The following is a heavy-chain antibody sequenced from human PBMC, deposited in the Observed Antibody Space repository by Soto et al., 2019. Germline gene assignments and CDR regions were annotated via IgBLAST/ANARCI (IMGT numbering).Heavy chain of an antibody. CDR1: GGSISSSSYY. Sequence: QLQLQESGPGLVKPSETLSLTCTVSGGSISSSSYYWGWIRQPPVKGLEWIGSIYYSGSTYYNPSFKSRVTISVDTSKNQFSLKLSSVTAADTAVYYCVRHGAVGATRHFDYWGQGTLVTVSS. J-gene: IGHJ4*02. CDR2: IYYSGST. D-gene: IGHD1-26*01. CDR3: VRHGAVGATRHFDY. V-gene: IGHV4-39*01.